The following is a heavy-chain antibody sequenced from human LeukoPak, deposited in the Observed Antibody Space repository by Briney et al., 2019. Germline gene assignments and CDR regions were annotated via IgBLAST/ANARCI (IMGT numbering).Heavy chain of an antibody. CDR2: ISSGGGTI. CDR3: AARPLMPPRFDF. J-gene: IGHJ4*02. V-gene: IGHV3-23*01. Sequence: GGSLRLSCAASGFTFSSYPMSWVRQAPGKGLQWVSAISSGGGTIYYGDSVKGRFTISRDNSKSTVYLQMNSLRADDTAIYYCAARPLMPPRFDFWGQGTLVTVSS. CDR1: GFTFSSYP. D-gene: IGHD2-2*01.